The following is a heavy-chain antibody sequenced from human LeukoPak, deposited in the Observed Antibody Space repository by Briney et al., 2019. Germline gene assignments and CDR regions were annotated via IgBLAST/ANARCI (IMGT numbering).Heavy chain of an antibody. V-gene: IGHV3-48*03. CDR2: ISSSGSTI. J-gene: IGHJ3*02. D-gene: IGHD5-12*01. Sequence: GGSLRLSCAASGFTFSSYEMNWVRQAPGKGLEWVSYISSSGSTIYYADSVKGRFTISRDNAKNSLYLQMNSLRAEDTAVYYCARDSYSGYDLGDAFDIWGQGTMVTVSS. CDR1: GFTFSSYE. CDR3: ARDSYSGYDLGDAFDI.